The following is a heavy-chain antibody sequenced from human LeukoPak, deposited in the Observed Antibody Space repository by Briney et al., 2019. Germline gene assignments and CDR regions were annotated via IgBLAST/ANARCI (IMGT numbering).Heavy chain of an antibody. V-gene: IGHV3-23*01. CDR2: ISDNGGST. CDR3: AKEMRPYDILTGYFPT. Sequence: GGSLRLSCAASGFTFSSYAMSWVRQAPGKGLEWVSAISDNGGSTYYADSVKGRFTISRDNSKNTLYLQMNSLRAEDTAVYYCAKEMRPYDILTGYFPTWGQGTLVTVSS. CDR1: GFTFSSYA. D-gene: IGHD3-9*01. J-gene: IGHJ5*02.